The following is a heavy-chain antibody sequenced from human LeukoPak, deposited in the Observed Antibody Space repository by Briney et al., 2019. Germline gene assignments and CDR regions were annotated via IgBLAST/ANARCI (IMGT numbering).Heavy chain of an antibody. Sequence: ASVKVSCKASGYTFTSYDINWVRQATGQGLEWMGWMNPNSGNTGYAQKFQGRVTMTRNTSITTAYMELSSMRSEDTAVYYCVRCYYYYGMDVWGQGTTVTVSS. J-gene: IGHJ6*02. CDR2: MNPNSGNT. V-gene: IGHV1-8*01. CDR1: GYTFTSYD. CDR3: VRCYYYYGMDV.